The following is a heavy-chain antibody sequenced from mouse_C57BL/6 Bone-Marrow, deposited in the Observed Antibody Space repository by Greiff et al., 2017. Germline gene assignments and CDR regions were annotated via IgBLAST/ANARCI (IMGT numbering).Heavy chain of an antibody. CDR1: GYTFTSYD. CDR3: ARNPFTTVFDY. CDR2: IYPRDGST. J-gene: IGHJ2*01. D-gene: IGHD1-1*01. V-gene: IGHV1-85*01. Sequence: VKLQQSGPELVKPGASVKLSCKASGYTFTSYDINWVKQRPGQGLEWIGWIYPRDGSTKYNEKFKGKATLTVDTSSSTAYMELHSLTSEDSAVYFGARNPFTTVFDYWGQGTTLTVSS.